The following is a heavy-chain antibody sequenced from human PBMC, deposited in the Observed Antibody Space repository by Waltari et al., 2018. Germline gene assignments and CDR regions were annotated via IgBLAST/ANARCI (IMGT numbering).Heavy chain of an antibody. CDR3: TRMNYGSGSNLFDF. CDR1: GFPFGDYG. Sequence: EVQLVESGGALVQSGRSLRLSCKTSGFPFGDYGLSWVRQTPGRGLEWLGLIRSKAYGATTEYAASVKGRFTFSRDDSESIAYLQLNSLKTEDTAIYFCTRMNYGSGSNLFDFWGQGTLVTVSS. D-gene: IGHD3-10*01. V-gene: IGHV3-49*04. CDR2: IRSKAYGATT. J-gene: IGHJ4*02.